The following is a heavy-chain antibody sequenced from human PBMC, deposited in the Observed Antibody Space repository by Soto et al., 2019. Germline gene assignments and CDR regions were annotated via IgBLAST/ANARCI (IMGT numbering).Heavy chain of an antibody. J-gene: IGHJ5*02. CDR2: IGGTGRGT. CDR3: AKTSLRDYDSSGYYRNNWFDP. V-gene: IGHV3-23*01. Sequence: EGLLLESGGSLIQPGGSLRLSCAASGFIFDNYAMTWVRQAPGKGLEWVSAIGGTGRGTYYADSVKGRFTISRDNSRTTLYLQMTRLRAADTGVYYCAKTSLRDYDSSGYYRNNWFDPWGRGTLVTVSS. CDR1: GFIFDNYA. D-gene: IGHD3-22*01.